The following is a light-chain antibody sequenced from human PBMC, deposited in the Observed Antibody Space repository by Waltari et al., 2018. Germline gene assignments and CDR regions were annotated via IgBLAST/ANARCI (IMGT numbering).Light chain of an antibody. CDR2: GAS. Sequence: VVLTQSPATLSLSPGESAALSCRASQSVSSTNLAWYQQKPGQAPSLLIYGASFRATGVPDRFSGSGSGTDFTLTISRLEAEDFALYYCHQYGTSPFTFGRGTKLQIK. CDR3: HQYGTSPFT. CDR1: QSVSSTN. J-gene: IGKJ2*01. V-gene: IGKV3-20*01.